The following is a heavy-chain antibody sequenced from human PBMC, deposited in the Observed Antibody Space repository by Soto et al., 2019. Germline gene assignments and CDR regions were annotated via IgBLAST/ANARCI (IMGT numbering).Heavy chain of an antibody. J-gene: IGHJ6*02. CDR1: GDGVFTNSAAA. V-gene: IGHV6-1*01. CDR2: TFYRSEWYN. D-gene: IGHD6-25*01. CDR3: ARDLGGYMDV. Sequence: SQTLSLTCAVSGDGVFTNSAAAWNWIRQSPSRGLEWLGRTFYRSEWYNDYASSVKGRININPDTARNQFSLQLHSVTPEDTAVYYCARDLGGYMDVWGQGTTVTVSS.